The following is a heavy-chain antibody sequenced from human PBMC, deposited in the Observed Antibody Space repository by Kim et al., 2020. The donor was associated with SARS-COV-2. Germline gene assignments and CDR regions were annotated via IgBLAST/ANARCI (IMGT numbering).Heavy chain of an antibody. J-gene: IGHJ5*02. Sequence: GGSLRLSCAASGFTFSHYGMTWVRQPPGKGLEWVSTISANAKGTHYADSVQGRFTVSRDNSKNTLSLQMDSLRTDDTAVYYCGLPNDWAPPDGIDPWGQGALVTVSS. CDR2: ISANAKGT. D-gene: IGHD3-9*01. CDR3: GLPNDWAPPDGIDP. V-gene: IGHV3-23*01. CDR1: GFTFSHYG.